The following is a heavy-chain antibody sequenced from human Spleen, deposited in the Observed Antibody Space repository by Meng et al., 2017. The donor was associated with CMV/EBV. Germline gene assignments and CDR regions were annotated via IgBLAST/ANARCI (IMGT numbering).Heavy chain of an antibody. CDR3: VRCRFGGSKKAFDI. CDR2: INPNSGGT. CDR1: GYTFIGYY. J-gene: IGHJ3*02. D-gene: IGHD4-23*01. Sequence: ASGYTFIGYYMHWVRQAPGQGLEWMGGINPNSGGTNYAQKFQGRVTMTRDTSISTAYMELSRLRSDDTAIYYCVRCRFGGSKKAFDIWGQGTVVTVSS. V-gene: IGHV1-2*02.